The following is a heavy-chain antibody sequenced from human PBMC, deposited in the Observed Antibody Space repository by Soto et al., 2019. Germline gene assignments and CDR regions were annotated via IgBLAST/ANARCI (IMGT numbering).Heavy chain of an antibody. CDR3: VKFRGRAYPYYYMDV. D-gene: IGHD3-10*01. CDR1: GFTFSTYG. J-gene: IGHJ6*03. Sequence: DVQLLESGGGLVQWGGSLRLSCVTSGFTFSTYGMTWVRQAPGKGLEWVSYGGSGGSRYYAESVKGRFTISRDNSKNTLSLEMNSLRAEDMATYYCVKFRGRAYPYYYMDVWGKGTTVTVSS. CDR2: YGGSGGSR. V-gene: IGHV3-23*01.